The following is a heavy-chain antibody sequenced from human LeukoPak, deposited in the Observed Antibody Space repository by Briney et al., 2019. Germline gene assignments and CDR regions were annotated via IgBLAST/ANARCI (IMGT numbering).Heavy chain of an antibody. Sequence: GGSLRLSCAASGFTFSSYGMHWVRQAPVKGLEWVAVISYDGSNKYYADSVKGRFTISRDNSKNTLYLQMNSLRAEDTAVYYCAKVMSEGYYYGMDVWGQGTTVTVSS. V-gene: IGHV3-30*18. J-gene: IGHJ6*02. D-gene: IGHD3-10*02. CDR3: AKVMSEGYYYGMDV. CDR1: GFTFSSYG. CDR2: ISYDGSNK.